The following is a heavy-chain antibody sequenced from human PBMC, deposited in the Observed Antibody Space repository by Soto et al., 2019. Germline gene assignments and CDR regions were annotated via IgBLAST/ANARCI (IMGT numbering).Heavy chain of an antibody. V-gene: IGHV4-61*08. J-gene: IGHJ4*02. CDR2: IYYSGST. Sequence: SETLSLTCTVSGGSISSGGYYWSWIRQHPGKGLEWIGYIYYSGSTYYNPSLKSRVTMSVDTSKNKFSLSLKSVTAADTAVYYCARRYGVAYDYWGQGTLVTVSS. D-gene: IGHD1-20*01. CDR1: GGSISSGGYY. CDR3: ARRYGVAYDY.